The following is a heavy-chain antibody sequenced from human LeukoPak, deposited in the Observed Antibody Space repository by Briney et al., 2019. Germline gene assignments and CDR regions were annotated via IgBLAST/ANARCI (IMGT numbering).Heavy chain of an antibody. D-gene: IGHD3-22*01. CDR3: AKSAYDSSGYYFLADAFDI. CDR1: GFTFSSCA. V-gene: IGHV3-23*01. J-gene: IGHJ3*02. CDR2: ISGSGGST. Sequence: GGSLRLSCAASGFTFSSCAMSWVRQAPGKGLEWVSAISGSGGSTYYADSVKGRFTISRDNSKNTLYLQMNSLRAEDTAVYYCAKSAYDSSGYYFLADAFDIWGQGTMVTVSS.